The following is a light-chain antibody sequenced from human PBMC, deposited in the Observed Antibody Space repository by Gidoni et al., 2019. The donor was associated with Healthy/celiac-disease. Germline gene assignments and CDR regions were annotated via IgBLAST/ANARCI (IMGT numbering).Light chain of an antibody. J-gene: IGKJ2*01. CDR2: KAS. CDR3: QQYNSYSYT. CDR1: QSISSW. V-gene: IGKV1-5*03. Sequence: DIQMTQSPSTLSASVGDRVTITCRASQSISSWLAWYQQKPGKAPKLLIYKASSLESGVPSRFSGSGSGTEFTLTISSLQPDDFATYYCQQYNSYSYTFXXXTNLEIK.